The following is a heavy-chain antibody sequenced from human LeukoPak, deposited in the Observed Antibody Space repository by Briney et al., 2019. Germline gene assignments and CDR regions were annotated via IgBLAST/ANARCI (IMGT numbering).Heavy chain of an antibody. CDR3: ARSTVGGITLAY. J-gene: IGHJ4*02. Sequence: ASVTVSCKASGGTFSSYAISWVRQAPGQGLEWMGGIIPIFGTANYAQKFQGRVTITADQSTSTAYMELSSLRSEDTAVYYCARSTVGGITLAYWGQGTLVTVSS. V-gene: IGHV1-69*01. CDR2: IIPIFGTA. CDR1: GGTFSSYA. D-gene: IGHD1-26*01.